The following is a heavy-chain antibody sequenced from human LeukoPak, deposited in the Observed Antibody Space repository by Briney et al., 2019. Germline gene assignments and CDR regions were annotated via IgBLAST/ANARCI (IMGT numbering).Heavy chain of an antibody. CDR1: GGSFSGYY. J-gene: IGHJ4*02. Sequence: ASETLSLTCAVYGGSFSGYYWSWIRQPPGKGLEWIGEINHSGSTNYNPSLKSRVTISVDTSKNQFSLKLSSVTAADTAVYYCARKVVTIFGVVINFDYWGQGTLVTVSS. CDR2: INHSGST. V-gene: IGHV4-34*01. D-gene: IGHD3-3*01. CDR3: ARKVVTIFGVVINFDY.